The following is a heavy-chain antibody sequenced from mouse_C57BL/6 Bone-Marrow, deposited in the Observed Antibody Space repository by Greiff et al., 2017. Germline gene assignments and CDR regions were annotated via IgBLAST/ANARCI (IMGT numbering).Heavy chain of an antibody. V-gene: IGHV5-17*01. Sequence: EVQLVESGGGLVKPGGSLKLSCAASGFTFSDYGMHWVRQAPEKGLEWVAYISSGSSTIYYADTVKGRFTISRDNAKNTLFLQMTSLRSEDTAMYYCARGGHYDYDWLYYAMDYWGQGTSVTVSS. D-gene: IGHD2-4*01. CDR1: GFTFSDYG. CDR2: ISSGSSTI. CDR3: ARGGHYDYDWLYYAMDY. J-gene: IGHJ4*01.